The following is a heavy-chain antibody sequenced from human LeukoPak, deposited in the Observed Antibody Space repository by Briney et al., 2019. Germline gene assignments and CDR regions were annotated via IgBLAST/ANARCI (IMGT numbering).Heavy chain of an antibody. V-gene: IGHV4-38-2*02. J-gene: IGHJ4*02. D-gene: IGHD1-26*01. CDR3: ASYSGSYGGY. Sequence: SETLSPTCTVSGGSISSYYWGWIRQPPGKGLEWIGSIYHSGSTYYNPSLKSRVTISVITSKNQISLKLSSVTAADTAVYYCASYSGSYGGYWGQGTLVTVPS. CDR2: IYHSGST. CDR1: GGSISSYY.